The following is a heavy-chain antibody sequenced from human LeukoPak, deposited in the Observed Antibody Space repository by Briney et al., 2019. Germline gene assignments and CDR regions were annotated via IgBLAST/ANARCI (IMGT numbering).Heavy chain of an antibody. V-gene: IGHV5-51*01. CDR1: GYSFTSYW. CDR3: WERVSSGRYYVYLLDV. J-gene: IGHJ6*04. Sequence: GESLKISCKGSGYSFTSYWIGWVRQMPGKGLEWMGIIYPGDSDTRYSPSFQGQVTISADKSISTAYLQWSHLKASDTAIFYCWERVSSGRYYVYLLDVWGKEPGVSVSS. D-gene: IGHD3-22*01. CDR2: IYPGDSDT.